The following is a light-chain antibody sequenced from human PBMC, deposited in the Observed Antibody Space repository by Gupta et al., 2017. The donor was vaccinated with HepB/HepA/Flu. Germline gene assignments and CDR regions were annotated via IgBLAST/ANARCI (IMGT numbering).Light chain of an antibody. V-gene: IGLV2-11*01. CDR2: DVS. Sequence: GTSSDVGAYKYVSWYQQHPGKAPKLMIYDVSKRPSWVPDRFSGSKSGNTASLTISGLQAEDEADYYCCSYAGSYIWVFGGGTKLTVL. CDR3: CSYAGSYIWV. J-gene: IGLJ3*02. CDR1: SSDVGAYKY.